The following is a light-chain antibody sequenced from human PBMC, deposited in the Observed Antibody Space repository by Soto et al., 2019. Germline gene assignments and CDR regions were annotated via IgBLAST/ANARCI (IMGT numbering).Light chain of an antibody. Sequence: QSALTQPRSVSGSPGQSVTISCTGTSSDAGSYNYVSWYQQHPGKAPKLMIHDVSKRPSGVPDRFSGSKSGNTASLTISGLQAEDEADYYCCSYAGSYILVFGGGTKLTVL. CDR2: DVS. V-gene: IGLV2-11*01. J-gene: IGLJ2*01. CDR3: CSYAGSYILV. CDR1: SSDAGSYNY.